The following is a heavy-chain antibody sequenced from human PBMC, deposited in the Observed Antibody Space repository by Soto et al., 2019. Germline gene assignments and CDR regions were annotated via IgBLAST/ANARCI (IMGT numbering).Heavy chain of an antibody. D-gene: IGHD6-13*01. Sequence: EVQLVEYGGGLVRPGGSLRLSCAASGFSFSSFNMNWVRQAPGKGLEWVSSISGSTTYMFYADSVRGRFTISRDNAEDSRYLQMNSLTAEDTAVYYCSRTGYSSSWDDAFDIWGQGTMVTVSS. CDR2: ISGSTTYM. CDR3: SRTGYSSSWDDAFDI. V-gene: IGHV3-21*01. CDR1: GFSFSSFN. J-gene: IGHJ3*02.